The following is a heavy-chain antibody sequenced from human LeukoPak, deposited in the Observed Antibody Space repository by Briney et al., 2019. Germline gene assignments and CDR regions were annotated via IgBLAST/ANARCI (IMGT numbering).Heavy chain of an antibody. D-gene: IGHD1-26*01. CDR3: ARGDGRGSYKDYYFDY. J-gene: IGHJ4*02. CDR1: GFIFSIYT. CDR2: ISSSSSYI. V-gene: IGHV3-21*01. Sequence: GGSLRLSCAASGFIFSIYTIMWVRQATGKGLEWVSSISSSSSYIYYADSVKGRLTISRDNAKNSLYLQMNSLRAGDTAVYYCARGDGRGSYKDYYFDYWGQGTLVTVSS.